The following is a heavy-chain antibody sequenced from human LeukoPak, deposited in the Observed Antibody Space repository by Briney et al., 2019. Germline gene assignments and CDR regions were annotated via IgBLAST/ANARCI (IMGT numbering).Heavy chain of an antibody. V-gene: IGHV4-34*01. CDR3: ARDAPHSSGWYVDY. CDR1: GGSISSYY. D-gene: IGHD6-19*01. Sequence: SETLSLTCTVSGGSISSYYWSWIRQPPGKGLEWIGEINHSGSTNYNPSLKSRVTISVDTSKNQFSLKLSSVTAADTAVYYCARDAPHSSGWYVDYWGQGTLVTVSS. CDR2: INHSGST. J-gene: IGHJ4*02.